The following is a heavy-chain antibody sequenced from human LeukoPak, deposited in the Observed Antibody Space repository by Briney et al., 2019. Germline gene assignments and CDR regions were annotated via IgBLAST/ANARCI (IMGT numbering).Heavy chain of an antibody. CDR3: AKEGHNYYYYYMDV. V-gene: IGHV3-30*18. J-gene: IGHJ6*03. CDR1: GFTFSSYG. Sequence: GGSLRLSCAASGFTFSSYGMHWVRQAPGKGLEWVAVISYDGSNKYYADSVKGRFTISRDNSKNTLYLQMNSLRAEDTAAYYCAKEGHNYYYYYMDVWGKGTTVTVSS. CDR2: ISYDGSNK.